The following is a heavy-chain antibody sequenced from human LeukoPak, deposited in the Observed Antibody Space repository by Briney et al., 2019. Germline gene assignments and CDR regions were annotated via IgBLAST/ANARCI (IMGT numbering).Heavy chain of an antibody. D-gene: IGHD2-2*01. CDR2: IYYSGST. Sequence: NPSETLSLTCTVSGGSISSYYWSWIRQPPGKGLEWIGYIYYSGSTNYNPSLKSRVTISVDTSKNQFSLKLSSVTAADTAVYYCARAARPTEDIVVVPAAIGRGYNWFDPWGQGTLVTVSP. V-gene: IGHV4-59*01. CDR3: ARAARPTEDIVVVPAAIGRGYNWFDP. J-gene: IGHJ5*02. CDR1: GGSISSYY.